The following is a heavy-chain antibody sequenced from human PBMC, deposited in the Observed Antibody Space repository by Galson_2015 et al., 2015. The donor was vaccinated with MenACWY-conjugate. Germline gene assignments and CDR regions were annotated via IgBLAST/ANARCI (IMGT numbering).Heavy chain of an antibody. J-gene: IGHJ3*02. V-gene: IGHV4-39*01. CDR2: IYYSGST. CDR1: GGSISSSSYY. D-gene: IGHD2-2*01. Sequence: SATLSLTCTVSGGSISSSSYYWDWLRQPPGRGLEWIGTIYYSGSTYYNSSLKSRVTISVDTSQNQFSLNFSSETAADTAMYYCARHDRTAPARSGAFDIWGRGTMVIVSS. CDR3: ARHDRTAPARSGAFDI.